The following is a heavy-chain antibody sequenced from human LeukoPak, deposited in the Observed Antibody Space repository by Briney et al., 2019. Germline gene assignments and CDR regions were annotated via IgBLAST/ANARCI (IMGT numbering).Heavy chain of an antibody. CDR1: GFTVSTNY. CDR2: ISGSGGST. Sequence: GGSLRLSCAASGFTVSTNYMGWVRQAPGKGLEWVSAISGSGGSTYYADSVKGRFTISRDNSKNTLYLQMNSLRAEDTAVYYCAKGDSYYYDSSGYFLDYWGQGTLVTVSS. V-gene: IGHV3-23*01. J-gene: IGHJ4*02. CDR3: AKGDSYYYDSSGYFLDY. D-gene: IGHD3-22*01.